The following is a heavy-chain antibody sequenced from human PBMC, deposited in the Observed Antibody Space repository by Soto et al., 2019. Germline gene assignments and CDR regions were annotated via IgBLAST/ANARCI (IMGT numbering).Heavy chain of an antibody. CDR1: GYTFTRYC. D-gene: IGHD6-19*01. V-gene: IGHV1-18*04. Sequence: ASVKVSCKASGYTFTRYCISWARQAPGQGLEWMGWISAYNGNTNYAQKLQGRVTMTTDTSTSTAYMELRSLRSDDTAVYYCAREWMNGNSGWFDYWGQGTLVTVSS. J-gene: IGHJ4*02. CDR3: AREWMNGNSGWFDY. CDR2: ISAYNGNT.